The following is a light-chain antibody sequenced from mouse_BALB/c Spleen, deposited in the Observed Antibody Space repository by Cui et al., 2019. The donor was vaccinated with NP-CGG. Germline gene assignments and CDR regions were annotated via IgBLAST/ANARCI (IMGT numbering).Light chain of an antibody. Sequence: QAVVTQESALTTSPGETVTLTCRSSTGAVTTSNYANWVQEKPDHLFTGLIGGTNNRAPGVPARFSGSLIGDEAALTITGAQTDDEAIYFCALWYSNHWVFGGGSKLTVL. V-gene: IGLV1*01. CDR1: TGAVTTSNY. J-gene: IGLJ1*01. CDR3: ALWYSNHWV. CDR2: GTN.